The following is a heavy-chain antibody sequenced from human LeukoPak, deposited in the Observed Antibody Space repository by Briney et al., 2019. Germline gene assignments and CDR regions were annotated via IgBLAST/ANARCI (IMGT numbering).Heavy chain of an antibody. J-gene: IGHJ4*02. V-gene: IGHV1-18*01. CDR3: ARASSSGYSQTFDY. CDR1: GYTLTSYG. D-gene: IGHD3-22*01. CDR2: ISAYNGNT. Sequence: GASVKVSCKASGYTLTSYGISWVRQAPGQGLEWMGWISAYNGNTNYAQKLQGRVTMTTDTSTSTAYMELRSLRSDDTAVYYCARASSSGYSQTFDYWGPGTLVTVSS.